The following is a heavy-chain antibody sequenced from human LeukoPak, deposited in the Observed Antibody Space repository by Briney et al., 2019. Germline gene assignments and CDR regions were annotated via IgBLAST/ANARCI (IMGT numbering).Heavy chain of an antibody. J-gene: IGHJ4*02. CDR1: GYTFTSYG. D-gene: IGHD6-19*01. CDR2: INPNSGGT. V-gene: IGHV1-2*02. CDR3: ARGYSSGPEY. Sequence: ASVKVSCKASGYTFTSYGISWVRQAPGQGLEWMGWINPNSGGTNYAQKFQGRVTMTRDTSISTAYMELSRLRSDDTAVYYCARGYSSGPEYWGQGTLVTVSS.